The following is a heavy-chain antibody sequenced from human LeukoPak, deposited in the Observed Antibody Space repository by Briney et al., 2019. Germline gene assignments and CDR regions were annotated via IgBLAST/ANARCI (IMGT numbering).Heavy chain of an antibody. CDR3: ARVSRTLNYYYYYYMDV. D-gene: IGHD2-2*01. CDR1: GFPLGDFG. V-gene: IGHV3-20*03. J-gene: IGHJ6*03. CDR2: INWNGGST. Sequence: GSLRPSFAGSGFPLGDFGMSLVRPAPGKGLEWVPGINWNGGSTGYADSVKGRFTISRDNAKNSLYLQMNSLRAEDTALYYCARVSRTLNYYYYYYMDVWGKGTTVTVSS.